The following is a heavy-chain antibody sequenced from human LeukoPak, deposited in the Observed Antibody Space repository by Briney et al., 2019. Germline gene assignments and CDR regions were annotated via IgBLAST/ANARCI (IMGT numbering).Heavy chain of an antibody. D-gene: IGHD5-12*01. CDR1: GFTFSSYC. V-gene: IGHV3-21*01. CDR2: ISSSSSYI. CDR3: ARVSSGYGQTTNFDF. Sequence: GGSLRLSCAASGFTFSSYCMNWVRQAPGKGLEWVSSISSSSSYIYYAESMKGRYTISRDNAKNSLYHQIDSLRAEDTAVYYCARVSSGYGQTTNFDFLGQGTPVTVPS. J-gene: IGHJ4*02.